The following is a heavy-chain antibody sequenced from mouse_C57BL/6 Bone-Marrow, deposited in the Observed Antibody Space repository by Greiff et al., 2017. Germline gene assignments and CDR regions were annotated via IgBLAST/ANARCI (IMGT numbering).Heavy chain of an antibody. CDR2: IDPSDSYP. CDR1: GYTFTSYW. J-gene: IGHJ2*01. V-gene: IGHV1-50*01. Sequence: QVQLQQPGAELVKPGASVQLSCKASGYTFTSYWMQWVKQRPGQGLEWIGEIDPSDSYPNYNQQFKGQATLTVDTSSSTAYMHLSSMTSEDSAVYYCARGNWGDYWGQGTTLTVSS. CDR3: ARGNWGDY. D-gene: IGHD4-1*01.